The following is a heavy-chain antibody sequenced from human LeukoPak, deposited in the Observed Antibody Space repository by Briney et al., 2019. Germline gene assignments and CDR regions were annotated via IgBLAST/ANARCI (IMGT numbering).Heavy chain of an antibody. Sequence: GGSLRLSCAASGFTFSKAWMTWVRQAPGKGREWVGRIRSKTDGGTTDYAAPVKGRFTISRDDLKNTLYLQMNSLKTEDTAVYYCITDRNYYDSSGYYYEVYWGQGTLVTVSS. CDR1: GFTFSKAW. V-gene: IGHV3-15*01. D-gene: IGHD3-22*01. CDR3: ITDRNYYDSSGYYYEVY. J-gene: IGHJ4*02. CDR2: IRSKTDGGTT.